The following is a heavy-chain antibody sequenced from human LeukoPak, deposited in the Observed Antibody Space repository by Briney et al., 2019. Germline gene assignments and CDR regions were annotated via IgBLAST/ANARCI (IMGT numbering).Heavy chain of an antibody. CDR2: IIPIFGTA. Sequence: SVKVSCKASGGTFSSYAISWVRQAPGQGLEWMGGIIPIFGTANYAQKFQGRVTITADESTSTAYMELSSLRSEDTAVYYCARGITMVRGVPKQFFDYWGQGTLVTVSS. V-gene: IGHV1-69*13. J-gene: IGHJ4*02. D-gene: IGHD3-10*01. CDR1: GGTFSSYA. CDR3: ARGITMVRGVPKQFFDY.